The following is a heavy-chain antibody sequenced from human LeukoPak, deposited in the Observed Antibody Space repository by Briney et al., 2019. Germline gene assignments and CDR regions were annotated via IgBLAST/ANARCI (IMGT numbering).Heavy chain of an antibody. Sequence: GGSLRLSCAASGFTFSSYSMNWVRQAPGKGLEWVSSISSSSSYIYYADSVKGRFTISRDNAKNSLYLQMNSLRAEDTAVYYCAKDTSAAYCSGGSCYLNWFDPWGQGTLVTVSS. CDR1: GFTFSSYS. J-gene: IGHJ5*02. V-gene: IGHV3-21*04. CDR2: ISSSSSYI. CDR3: AKDTSAAYCSGGSCYLNWFDP. D-gene: IGHD2-15*01.